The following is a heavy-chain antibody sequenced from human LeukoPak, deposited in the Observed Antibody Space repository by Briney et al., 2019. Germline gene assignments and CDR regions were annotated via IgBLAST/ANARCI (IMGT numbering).Heavy chain of an antibody. CDR2: INPSGGST. Sequence: ASVKASCKASGYTFTSYYMHWVRQAPGQGLEWMGIINPSGGSTSYAQKFQGRVTMTRDTSTSTVYMELSSLRSEDTAVYYCARDGLAVVPAATGRWYFDLWGRGTLVTVSS. V-gene: IGHV1-46*01. D-gene: IGHD2-2*01. CDR3: ARDGLAVVPAATGRWYFDL. CDR1: GYTFTSYY. J-gene: IGHJ2*01.